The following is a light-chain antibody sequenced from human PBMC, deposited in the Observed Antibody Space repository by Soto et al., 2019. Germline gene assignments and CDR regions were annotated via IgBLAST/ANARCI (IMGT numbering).Light chain of an antibody. J-gene: IGLJ2*01. CDR3: SSYTAASALDVV. V-gene: IGLV2-14*01. Sequence: QSVLTQPASVSGSPGQSITISCSRTSSDGDSVSWYQQHPGKAPKLIIYEVTNRPSGVSNRFSGSKSDYTASLTISGLQAEDEADYYCSSYTAASALDVVFGGGTKVTVL. CDR1: SSDGDS. CDR2: EVT.